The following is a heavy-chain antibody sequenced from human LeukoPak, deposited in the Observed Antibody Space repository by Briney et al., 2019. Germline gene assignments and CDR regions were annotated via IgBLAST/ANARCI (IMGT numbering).Heavy chain of an antibody. D-gene: IGHD4-17*01. V-gene: IGHV4-59*01. J-gene: IGHJ3*02. Sequence: PSETLSLTCTVSGGSISSYYWSWIRQPPGKGLEWIGYIYYSGSTNYNPSLRSRVTISVDTSKNQFSLKLSSVTAADTAVYYCARDRWLYGDAGHAFDIWGQGTMVTVSS. CDR3: ARDRWLYGDAGHAFDI. CDR2: IYYSGST. CDR1: GGSISSYY.